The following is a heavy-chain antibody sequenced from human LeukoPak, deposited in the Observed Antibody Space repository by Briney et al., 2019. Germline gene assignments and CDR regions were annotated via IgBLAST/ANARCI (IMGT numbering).Heavy chain of an antibody. Sequence: ASVEVSCKASGYTFTSYDINWVRQATGQGLEWMGWMNPNSGNTGYAQKFQGRVTMTRNTSISTAYMELSSLRSEDTAVYYCARGATFHYYDSSGYAYWGQGTLVTVSS. CDR1: GYTFTSYD. J-gene: IGHJ4*02. CDR2: MNPNSGNT. V-gene: IGHV1-8*01. CDR3: ARGATFHYYDSSGYAY. D-gene: IGHD3-22*01.